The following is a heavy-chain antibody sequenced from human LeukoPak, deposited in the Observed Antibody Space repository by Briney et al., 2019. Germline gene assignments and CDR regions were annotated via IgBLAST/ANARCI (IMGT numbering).Heavy chain of an antibody. D-gene: IGHD3-22*01. CDR2: IFYSGNT. V-gene: IGHV4-39*01. Sequence: SETLSLTCTVSGGSINSSSYYWGWIRQPPGKGLEWIGSIFYSGNTYDNPSLKSRVTISVDTSKNQFSLKLNSVTAADTAVYYCARTYYYDSSGYDYWGQGTLVTVSS. CDR3: ARTYYYDSSGYDY. CDR1: GGSINSSSYY. J-gene: IGHJ4*02.